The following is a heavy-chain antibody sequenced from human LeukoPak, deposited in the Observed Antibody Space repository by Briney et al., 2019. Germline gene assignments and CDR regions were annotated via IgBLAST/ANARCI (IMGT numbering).Heavy chain of an antibody. V-gene: IGHV1-2*02. CDR3: ARDPGITMVRGAENWFDP. Sequence: ASVKVSCKASGYTFTSYAMNWVRQAPGQGLEWMGWINPNSGGTNYAQKFQGRVTMTRDTSISTAYMELSRLRSDDTAVYYCARDPGITMVRGAENWFDPWGQGTLVTVSS. D-gene: IGHD3-10*01. J-gene: IGHJ5*02. CDR2: INPNSGGT. CDR1: GYTFTSYA.